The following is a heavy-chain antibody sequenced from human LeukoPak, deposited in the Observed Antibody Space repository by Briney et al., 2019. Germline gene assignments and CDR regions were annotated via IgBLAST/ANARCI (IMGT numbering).Heavy chain of an antibody. D-gene: IGHD6-19*01. CDR1: GFAVSSNY. Sequence: GGSLRHSCAASGFAVSSNYMSWVRQAPGKGLEWVSGIYSGGSTYYADSVKGRFTISRDNSKNTLYLQMNSLRAEDTAVYYCARVRSYSSGDYDYWGQGTLVTVSS. CDR2: IYSGGST. J-gene: IGHJ4*02. V-gene: IGHV3-53*01. CDR3: ARVRSYSSGDYDY.